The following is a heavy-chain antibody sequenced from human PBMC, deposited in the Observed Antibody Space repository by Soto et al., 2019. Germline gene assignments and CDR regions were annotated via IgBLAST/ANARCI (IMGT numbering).Heavy chain of an antibody. CDR2: ISDSGGRT. CDR1: GFTFSSYA. CDR3: AKGGSSSWDN. J-gene: IGHJ4*02. D-gene: IGHD6-13*01. V-gene: IGHV3-23*01. Sequence: EVHLLESGGGLVQPGGSLRLSCAASGFTFSSYAMTWVRQVPGKGLEWVSAISDSGGRTYYADSVKGRFTISRDNSKNTLYLQMNCLRAEDTAVYYCAKGGSSSWDNWGQGTLVTVSS.